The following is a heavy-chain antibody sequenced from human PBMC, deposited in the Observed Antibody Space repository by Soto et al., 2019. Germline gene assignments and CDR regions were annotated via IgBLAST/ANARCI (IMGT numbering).Heavy chain of an antibody. Sequence: LSLTCTVSGGSISSGGYYRSWIRQPPGKGLERIGAINNRGSDYNPSLKSRVTMSVDTPKNQFSLKLSSLTAADTAVYYCARDVFCSSGTCRIGNWFDPWGQGTLVTVSS. CDR3: ARDVFCSSGTCRIGNWFDP. CDR2: INNRGS. J-gene: IGHJ5*02. D-gene: IGHD2-15*01. CDR1: GGSISSGGYY. V-gene: IGHV4-39*07.